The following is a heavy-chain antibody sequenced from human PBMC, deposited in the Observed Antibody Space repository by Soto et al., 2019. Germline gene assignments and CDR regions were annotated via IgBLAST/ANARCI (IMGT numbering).Heavy chain of an antibody. CDR3: ARIGRQWLVALDY. J-gene: IGHJ4*02. Sequence: SGPTLVNPTETLTLTCTVSGFSLSNARRGVSWIRQPPGKALEWLAHIFSNDEKSYSTSLKGRLTISKDTSKSQVVLTMTNMDPVDTATYYCARIGRQWLVALDYWGQGTRVTVSS. D-gene: IGHD6-19*01. V-gene: IGHV2-26*01. CDR2: IFSNDEK. CDR1: GFSLSNARRG.